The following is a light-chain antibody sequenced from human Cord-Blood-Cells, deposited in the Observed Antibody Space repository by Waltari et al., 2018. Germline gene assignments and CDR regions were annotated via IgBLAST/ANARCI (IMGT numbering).Light chain of an antibody. J-gene: IGLJ2*01. V-gene: IGLV2-23*02. Sequence: GQSITISCTGTSSDVGSYNLVSWYQQHPGKAPELMIYEVSKRPSGVSNRFSGSKSGNTASLTISGLQAEDEADYYCCSYAGSSTVFGGGTKLTVL. CDR2: EVS. CDR3: CSYAGSSTV. CDR1: SSDVGSYNL.